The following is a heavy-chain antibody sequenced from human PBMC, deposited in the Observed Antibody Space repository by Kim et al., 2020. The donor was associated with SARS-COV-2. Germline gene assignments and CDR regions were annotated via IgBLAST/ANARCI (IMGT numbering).Heavy chain of an antibody. D-gene: IGHD2-2*01. V-gene: IGHV3-33*05. Sequence: GGSLRLSCAASGFTFSSYGMHWVRQAPGKGLEWVAVISYDGSNKYYADSVKGRFTISRDNSKNTLYLQMNSLRAEDTAVYYCARDQGVPAARMTLFDYWGQGTLVTVSS. J-gene: IGHJ4*02. CDR3: ARDQGVPAARMTLFDY. CDR2: ISYDGSNK. CDR1: GFTFSSYG.